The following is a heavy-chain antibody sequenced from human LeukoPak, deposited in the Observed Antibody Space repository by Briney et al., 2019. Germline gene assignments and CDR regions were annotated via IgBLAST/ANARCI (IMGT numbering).Heavy chain of an antibody. CDR2: ISGSGGST. CDR1: GFTFSSYG. D-gene: IGHD3-10*01. Sequence: GGSLRLSCAASGFTFSSYGMSWVRQAPGKGLEWVSAISGSGGSTYYADSVKGRFTISRDNSKNTLYLQMSSLRAEDTAVYYCAKDLGVRGVIIGNWFDPWGQGTLVTVSS. V-gene: IGHV3-23*01. J-gene: IGHJ5*02. CDR3: AKDLGVRGVIIGNWFDP.